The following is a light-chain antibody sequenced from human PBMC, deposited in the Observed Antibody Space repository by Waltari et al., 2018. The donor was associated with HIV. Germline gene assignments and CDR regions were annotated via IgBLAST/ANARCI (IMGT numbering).Light chain of an antibody. CDR3: QAADSSGSYFV. V-gene: IGLV3-25*03. CDR2: KDS. CDR1: VLPNQY. Sequence: SYELTQPPSVSVSPGQTARITCSGDVLPNQYTFWYQKQSGPAPVFVVYKDSERPAVSPGRFSGSSSGTTVTLFIDGVQAEDEADYYCQAADSSGSYFVFGTGTKVTVL. J-gene: IGLJ1*01.